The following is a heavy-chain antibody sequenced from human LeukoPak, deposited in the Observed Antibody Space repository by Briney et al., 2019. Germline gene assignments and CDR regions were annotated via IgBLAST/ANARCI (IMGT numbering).Heavy chain of an antibody. D-gene: IGHD1-14*01. Sequence: PSQTLSLTCTVSGGSISSGGYYWSWIRQHPGKGPEWIGYIYYSGSTYYNPSLKSRVTISVDTSKNQFSLKLSSVTAADTAVYYCARRSISYFDYWGQGTLVTVSS. CDR3: ARRSISYFDY. CDR2: IYYSGST. CDR1: GGSISSGGYY. J-gene: IGHJ4*02. V-gene: IGHV4-31*03.